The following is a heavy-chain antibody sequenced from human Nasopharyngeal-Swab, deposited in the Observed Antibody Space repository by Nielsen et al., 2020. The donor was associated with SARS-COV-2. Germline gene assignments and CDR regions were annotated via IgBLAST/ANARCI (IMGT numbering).Heavy chain of an antibody. CDR2: IYPGGST. Sequence: GGSLRLSCAASGLSVSSNYMSWVRQAPGKGLEWVSIIYPGGSTYYADSVKGPFTISSDSPWNTLYLQMNSLTAEDTAVYYCARVLDGYNGFDYWGQGTLVTVSS. CDR3: ARVLDGYNGFDY. D-gene: IGHD5-24*01. CDR1: GLSVSSNY. V-gene: IGHV3-53*01. J-gene: IGHJ4*02.